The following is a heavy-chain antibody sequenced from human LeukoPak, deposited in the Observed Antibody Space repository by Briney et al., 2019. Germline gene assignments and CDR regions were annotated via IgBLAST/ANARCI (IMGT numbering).Heavy chain of an antibody. CDR1: GYTFTGYY. J-gene: IGHJ4*02. D-gene: IGHD3-3*01. CDR3: ARAPGIFGVVIPRPDY. Sequence: ASVKVSCKASGYTFTGYYMHWVRQAPGQGLEGMGWINPNSGGTNYAQKFQGRVTMTRDTSISTAYMELSRLRSDDTAVYYCARAPGIFGVVIPRPDYWGQGTLVTVSS. V-gene: IGHV1-2*02. CDR2: INPNSGGT.